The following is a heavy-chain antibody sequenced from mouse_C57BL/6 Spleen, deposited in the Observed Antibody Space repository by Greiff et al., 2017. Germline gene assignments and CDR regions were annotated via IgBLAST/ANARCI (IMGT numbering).Heavy chain of an antibody. J-gene: IGHJ4*01. D-gene: IGHD2-3*01. CDR2: IYPRSGNT. Sequence: VQLQESGAELARPGASVKLSCKASGYTFTSYGISWVKQRTGQGLEWIGEIYPRSGNTYYNEKFKGKATLTAYKSSSTAYLELRSLTSEDSAVYFCAGGYDGYSYAMDYWGQGTSVTVSS. V-gene: IGHV1-81*01. CDR3: AGGYDGYSYAMDY. CDR1: GYTFTSYG.